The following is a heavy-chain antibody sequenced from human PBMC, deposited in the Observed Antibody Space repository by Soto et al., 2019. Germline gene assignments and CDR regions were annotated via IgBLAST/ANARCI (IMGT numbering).Heavy chain of an antibody. V-gene: IGHV4-59*12. J-gene: IGHJ4*02. Sequence: SETLSLTCTVSGGSISSYYWSWIRQPPGKGLEWIGEINHSGSTNYNPSLKSRVTISVDTSKNQFSLKLSSVTAADTAVYYCARTKGHYNHNTARTFDYWGQGTLVTVSS. CDR2: INHSGST. CDR1: GGSISSYY. CDR3: ARTKGHYNHNTARTFDY. D-gene: IGHD5-18*01.